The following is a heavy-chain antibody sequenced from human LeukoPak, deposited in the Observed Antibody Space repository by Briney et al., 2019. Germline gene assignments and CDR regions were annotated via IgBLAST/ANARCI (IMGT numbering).Heavy chain of an antibody. CDR3: ARCPHQYSSGWGFDP. CDR1: GGSISSGSHY. J-gene: IGHJ5*02. V-gene: IGHV4-39*07. Sequence: SQTLSLTCTVSGGSISSGSHYWSWIRQPPGKGLEWIGSIYHSGSTYYQPSLKSRVTISVDTSENQFSLKLSSVTAADTALYYCARCPHQYSSGWGFDPWGQGTLVTVSS. D-gene: IGHD6-19*01. CDR2: IYHSGST.